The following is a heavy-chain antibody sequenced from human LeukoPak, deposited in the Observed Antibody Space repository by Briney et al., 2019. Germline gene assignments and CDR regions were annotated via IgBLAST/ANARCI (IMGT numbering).Heavy chain of an antibody. Sequence: PSETLSLTCTVSGGSISSSYWSWIRQPPGKGLEWIGYIYYSGSANYNPSLKSRVTISVDTSKNQFSLKLSSVTAADTAVYYCARRARAVRWLSVLRSASLVAFDIWGQGTMVTVSS. CDR1: GGSISSSY. CDR3: ARRARAVRWLSVLRSASLVAFDI. J-gene: IGHJ3*02. D-gene: IGHD5-24*01. V-gene: IGHV4-59*12. CDR2: IYYSGSA.